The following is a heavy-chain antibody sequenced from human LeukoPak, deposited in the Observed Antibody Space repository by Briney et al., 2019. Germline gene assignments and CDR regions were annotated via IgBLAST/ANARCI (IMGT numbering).Heavy chain of an antibody. J-gene: IGHJ4*02. CDR2: LNPNSGDT. CDR1: GYTFTGYY. V-gene: IGHV1-2*02. D-gene: IGHD5-24*01. Sequence: ASVKVSCKASGYTFTGYYMHWVRQAPGQGLEWMVWLNPNSGDTNYAQKFQGRVSMTRDTAISTAYMDLSDLRSDDTAVYYCARGRNIEITTMSGGSDYWGQGTLVTVSS. CDR3: ARGRNIEITTMSGGSDY.